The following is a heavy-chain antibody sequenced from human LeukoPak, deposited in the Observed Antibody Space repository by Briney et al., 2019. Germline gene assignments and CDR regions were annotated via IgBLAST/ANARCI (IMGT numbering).Heavy chain of an antibody. V-gene: IGHV3-33*01. D-gene: IGHD2-15*01. Sequence: GGSLRLSCAASGFTFSHYGMHWVRQAPGMGLEWVAVIWFHGGEIHYPDSVKGRFTISRDNSKNTLYLRMDNLRADDTAVYYCVRGSGGNGYGYWGDYWGQGTLVTVSP. CDR3: VRGSGGNGYGYWGDY. CDR1: GFTFSHYG. J-gene: IGHJ4*02. CDR2: IWFHGGEI.